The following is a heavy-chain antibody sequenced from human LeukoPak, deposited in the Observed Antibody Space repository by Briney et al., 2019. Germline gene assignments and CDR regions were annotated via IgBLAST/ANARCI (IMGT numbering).Heavy chain of an antibody. CDR3: ARGPPLFDP. CDR1: GVTFSDYS. V-gene: IGHV3-48*01. Sequence: GGSLRLSCAASGVTFSDYSMNWVRQAPGKGLEWVSYISTSGTTIYYADSLKGRFTISRDNVRNSLYLQMNSLRAEDTAVYYCARGPPLFDPWGQGTLVTVSS. J-gene: IGHJ5*02. CDR2: ISTSGTTI.